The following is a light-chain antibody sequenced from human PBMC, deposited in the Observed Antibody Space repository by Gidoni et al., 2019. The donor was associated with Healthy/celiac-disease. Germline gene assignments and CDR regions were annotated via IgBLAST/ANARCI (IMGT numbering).Light chain of an antibody. J-gene: IGKJ3*01. CDR1: QSVLYSSNNKNY. V-gene: IGKV4-1*01. CDR2: WAS. Sequence: DIVMTQSPASLAVSLGEGATINCKSSQSVLYSSNNKNYLAWYQQKPGQPPKLLIYWASTRESGVPDRFSGSGSGTDFTLTISSLQAEDVAVYYCQQYYSTPITFGPGTKVDIK. CDR3: QQYYSTPIT.